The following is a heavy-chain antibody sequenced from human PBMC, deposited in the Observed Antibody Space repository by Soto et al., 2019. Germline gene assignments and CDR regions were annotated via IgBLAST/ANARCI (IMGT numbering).Heavy chain of an antibody. Sequence: EVQLLESGGGLVQPGGSLRLSCAASGFTFSSYAMSWVRQAPWKGLEWVAAISGGGTNTYYADSVKGRFTISRDNCKNTLALQMDCLRAEDTALYYCAVDEPRWGKSDFAYWGQGTLVTDSS. CDR1: GFTFSSYA. J-gene: IGHJ4*02. D-gene: IGHD3-16*01. CDR3: AVDEPRWGKSDFAY. CDR2: ISGGGTNT. V-gene: IGHV3-23*01.